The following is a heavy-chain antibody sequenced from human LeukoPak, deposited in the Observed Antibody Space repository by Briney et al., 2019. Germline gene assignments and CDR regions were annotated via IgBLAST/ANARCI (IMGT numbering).Heavy chain of an antibody. D-gene: IGHD5/OR15-5a*01. CDR1: GYTFSSYW. J-gene: IGHJ6*03. V-gene: IGHV5-51*01. CDR2: IYPGESDT. Sequence: GGSLRLSCKGSGYTFSSYWIGWVRQMPGKGLEWMGIIYPGESDTRYSPSLQGQVTISVDTSIGTAYLQWSSLKASDTAMYYCARISVHYYYMDVWGKGTTVTVSS. CDR3: ARISVHYYYMDV.